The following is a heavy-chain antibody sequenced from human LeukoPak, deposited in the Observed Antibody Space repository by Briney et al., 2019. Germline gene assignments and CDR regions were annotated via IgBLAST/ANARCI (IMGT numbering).Heavy chain of an antibody. D-gene: IGHD5-24*01. V-gene: IGHV3-74*01. Sequence: GSLRLSCTASGFTFSSYWMHWVRQAPGKGLVWVSRINSDGGSTSYADSVKGRFTISRDNAKNTLYLQMNSLRAEDTAVYYCARRIQGMALYYFDYWGQGTLVPVSS. CDR3: ARRIQGMALYYFDY. CDR2: INSDGGST. CDR1: GFTFSSYW. J-gene: IGHJ4*02.